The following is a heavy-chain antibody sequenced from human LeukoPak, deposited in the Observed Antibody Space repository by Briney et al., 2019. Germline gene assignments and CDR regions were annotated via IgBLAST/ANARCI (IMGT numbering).Heavy chain of an antibody. Sequence: GGSLRLSCAASGFTFGSYGMHWVRQAPGKGLEWVAVIWYGGSNRNYADSVKGRFTISRDNSKNTLYLQMNSLRIEDTAVYSCARDHMVRGVIRPFDYWGQGTLVTVSS. CDR3: ARDHMVRGVIRPFDY. J-gene: IGHJ4*02. CDR1: GFTFGSYG. CDR2: IWYGGSNR. V-gene: IGHV3-33*01. D-gene: IGHD3-10*01.